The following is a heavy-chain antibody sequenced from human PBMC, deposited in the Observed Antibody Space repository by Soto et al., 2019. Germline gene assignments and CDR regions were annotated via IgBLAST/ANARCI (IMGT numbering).Heavy chain of an antibody. CDR1: GFTFSGSA. CDR2: IRSKANNYAT. J-gene: IGHJ6*02. CDR3: TNPQVYYGMDV. Sequence: EVQLVESGGGLVQPGGSLKLSCAASGFTFSGSAVHWVRQASGKGLEWVGRIRSKANNYATAYAASVQGRFTIFRDDLKNTAYLQMNSLKTYDTAVYYCTNPQVYYGMDVWGQGTTVTVSS. V-gene: IGHV3-73*02.